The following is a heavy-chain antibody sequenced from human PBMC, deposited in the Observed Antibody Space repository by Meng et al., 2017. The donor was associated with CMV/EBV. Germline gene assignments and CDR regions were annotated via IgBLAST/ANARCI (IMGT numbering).Heavy chain of an antibody. Sequence: TFTSYDITWVRQATGQGLEWMGWMNPNSGNTGYAQKFQGRVTMTRNTSISTAYMELSSLRSEDTAVYYCARGQGYYGSGSYWGWFDPWGQVTLVSFSS. D-gene: IGHD3-10*01. CDR3: ARGQGYYGSGSYWGWFDP. CDR2: MNPNSGNT. J-gene: IGHJ5*02. V-gene: IGHV1-8*01. CDR1: TFTSYD.